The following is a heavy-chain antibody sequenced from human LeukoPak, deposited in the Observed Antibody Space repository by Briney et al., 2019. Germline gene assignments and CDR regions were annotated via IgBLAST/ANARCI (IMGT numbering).Heavy chain of an antibody. CDR3: ARGVVPAALYGMDV. CDR1: GGSISSYY. D-gene: IGHD2-2*01. V-gene: IGHV4-4*07. CDR2: IYTSGST. J-gene: IGHJ6*02. Sequence: PSETLSLTCTVSGGSISSYYWSWIRQPAGKGLEWIGRIYTSGSTNYNPSPKSRVTMSVDTSKNQFSLKLSSVTAADTAVYYCARGVVPAALYGMDVWGQGTTVTVSS.